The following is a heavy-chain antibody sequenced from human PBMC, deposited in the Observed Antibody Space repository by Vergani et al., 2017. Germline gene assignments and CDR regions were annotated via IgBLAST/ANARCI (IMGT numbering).Heavy chain of an antibody. CDR2: TWYDGNNK. CDR1: VFTFNQYG. D-gene: IGHD1-14*01. CDR3: ACDLLLLYNRYDP. J-gene: IGHJ5*02. V-gene: IGHV3-33*01. Sequence: QVQLLESGGDVVQPGRSLRLSCAASVFTFNQYGMHCVRQAPGKGLEWVAVTWYDGNNKQYADSVKGRFTNSRDNSKSTMFLQMNSLRDEDTGVYYCACDLLLLYNRYDPWGQGTLVTVSS.